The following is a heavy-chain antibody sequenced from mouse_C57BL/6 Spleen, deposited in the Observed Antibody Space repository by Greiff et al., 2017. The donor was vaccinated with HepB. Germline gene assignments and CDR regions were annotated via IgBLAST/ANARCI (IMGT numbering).Heavy chain of an antibody. J-gene: IGHJ2*01. CDR2: IYPGGGYT. Sequence: VKLQQSGAELVRPGTSVKMSCKASGYTFTNYWIGWAKQRPGHGLEWIGDIYPGGGYTNYNEKFKGKATLTADKSSSTAYMQFSSLTSEDSAIYYCARVPYYYGSSHGYFDYWGQGTTLTVSS. CDR3: ARVPYYYGSSHGYFDY. CDR1: GYTFTNYW. V-gene: IGHV1-63*01. D-gene: IGHD1-1*01.